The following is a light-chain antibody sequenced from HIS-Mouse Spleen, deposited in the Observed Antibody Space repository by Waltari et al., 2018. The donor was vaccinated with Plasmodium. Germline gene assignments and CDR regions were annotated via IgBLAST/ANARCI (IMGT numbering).Light chain of an antibody. CDR3: QQYNNWSFT. CDR2: GAS. Sequence: DIAITQPPATLSVSPGDRAPLSCRASQSVSSNLAWYQQKPGQAPRLLIYGASTRATGIPARFSGSGSGTEFTLTISSLQSEDFAVYYCQQYNNWSFTFGPGTKVDIK. V-gene: IGKV3-15*01. J-gene: IGKJ3*01. CDR1: QSVSSN.